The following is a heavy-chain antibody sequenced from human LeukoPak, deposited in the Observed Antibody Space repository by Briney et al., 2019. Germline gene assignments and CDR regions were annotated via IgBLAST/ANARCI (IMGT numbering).Heavy chain of an antibody. D-gene: IGHD6-13*01. V-gene: IGHV3-23*01. CDR1: GFTFSSYA. J-gene: IGHJ4*02. Sequence: GGSLRLSCAASGFTFSSYAMSWVRQAPGKGLEWVSAISGSGGSTYYADSVKGRFTISRDNSKNTLYLQMNSLRVEDTAVYYCASGGVAAQLFANFDYWGQGTLVTVSS. CDR2: ISGSGGST. CDR3: ASGGVAAQLFANFDY.